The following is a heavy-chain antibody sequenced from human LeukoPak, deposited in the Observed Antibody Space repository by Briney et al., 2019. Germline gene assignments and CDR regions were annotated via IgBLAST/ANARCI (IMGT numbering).Heavy chain of an antibody. V-gene: IGHV1-8*02. CDR1: GYTFTSYG. J-gene: IGHJ3*01. CDR2: LNPGRGNT. Sequence: GASVKVSCKASGYTFTSYGISWVRQAPGQGLEWMGWLNPGRGNTGYAPEFQGRVTFTRDTSINTVYMELSSLRSADTAVYYCARESHCSGGTCYLTAFDVWGQGTLLTVSS. D-gene: IGHD2-15*01. CDR3: ARESHCSGGTCYLTAFDV.